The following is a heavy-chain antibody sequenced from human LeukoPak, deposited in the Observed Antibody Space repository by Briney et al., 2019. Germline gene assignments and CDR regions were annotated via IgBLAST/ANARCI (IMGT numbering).Heavy chain of an antibody. CDR3: ARVSGQLWFPVDY. D-gene: IGHD5-18*01. Sequence: GGSLRLSCAASGFTFSSYWMHWVRQAPGKGLEWVAVISYDGSNKYYADSVKGRFTISRDNSKNTLYLQMNSLRAEDTAVYYCARVSGQLWFPVDYWGQGTLVTVSS. CDR2: ISYDGSNK. J-gene: IGHJ4*02. CDR1: GFTFSSYW. V-gene: IGHV3-30*03.